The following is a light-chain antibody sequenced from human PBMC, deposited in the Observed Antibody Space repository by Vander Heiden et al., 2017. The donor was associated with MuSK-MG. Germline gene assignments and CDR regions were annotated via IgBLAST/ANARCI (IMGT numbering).Light chain of an antibody. CDR1: QSISSW. J-gene: IGKJ1*01. CDR2: DAS. CDR3: QQDNSYWT. V-gene: IGKV1-5*01. Sequence: DIQMTQSPSTLSASVGDRVTITCRASQSISSWLAWYQQKPGKAPKLLIYDASRWESGVPSRFSCSGSGTEFTLTSSSRQPDDFANYYCQQDNSYWTFGQGTKVEIK.